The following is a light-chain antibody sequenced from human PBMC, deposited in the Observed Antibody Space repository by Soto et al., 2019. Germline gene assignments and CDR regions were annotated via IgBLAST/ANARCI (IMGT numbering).Light chain of an antibody. CDR2: TAS. V-gene: IGKV3-20*01. J-gene: IGKJ1*01. CDR1: QSISSSF. CDR3: QYYGSSPQT. Sequence: EIVLTQSPGTLSLSPGERATLSCRASQSISSSFLAWYQQKPGQAPRLLTYTASTRATGIPDRFSGSGSGTDFTLAISRLEPEDFAVYYCQYYGSSPQTFGQGTKVDIK.